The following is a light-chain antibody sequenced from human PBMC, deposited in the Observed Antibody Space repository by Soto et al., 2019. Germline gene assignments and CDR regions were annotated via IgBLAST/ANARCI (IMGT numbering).Light chain of an antibody. CDR3: LQDYSYPWT. Sequence: AIQLTQSPSSLSASVGDRVTITCRASQGIRNDLGWYQQKPGKAPKLLIYAASSLQSGVPSRFSGSASGTDFTLTISSLQPATYYCLQDYSYPWTFGQGTKVEIK. V-gene: IGKV1-6*01. CDR1: QGIRND. J-gene: IGKJ1*01. CDR2: AAS.